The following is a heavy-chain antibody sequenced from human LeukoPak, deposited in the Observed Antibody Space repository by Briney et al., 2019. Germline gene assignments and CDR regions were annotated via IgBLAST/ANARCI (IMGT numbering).Heavy chain of an antibody. D-gene: IGHD3-10*01. CDR2: IKQDGSEK. CDR1: GFTSSSYW. J-gene: IGHJ5*02. V-gene: IGHV3-7*01. CDR3: ARPTYGSGSYYNGP. Sequence: PGGSLRLSCAASGFTSSSYWMSWVRQAPGKGLEWVANIKQDGSEKYYVDSVKGRFTISRDNAKNSLYLQMNSLRAEDTAVYYCARPTYGSGSYYNGPWGQGTLVTVSS.